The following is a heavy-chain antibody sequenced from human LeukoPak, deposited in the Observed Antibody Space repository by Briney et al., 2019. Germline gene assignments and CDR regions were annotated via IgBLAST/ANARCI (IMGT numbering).Heavy chain of an antibody. CDR3: ARLKATVSIHAYFDS. CDR1: GGSVIDYY. Sequence: PSETLSLTCTISGGSVIDYYWSWIRQSPGKGLEWIGYIYHTGSTSYSPSLKSRVTISVDTSKHQFSLELSSVTAADTAVYYCARLKATVSIHAYFDSWGQGTLVTVSS. CDR2: IYHTGST. D-gene: IGHD4-17*01. V-gene: IGHV4-59*02. J-gene: IGHJ4*02.